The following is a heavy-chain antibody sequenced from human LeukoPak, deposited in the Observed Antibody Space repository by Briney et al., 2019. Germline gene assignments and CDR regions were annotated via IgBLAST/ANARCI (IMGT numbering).Heavy chain of an antibody. D-gene: IGHD5-12*01. CDR3: ARGLYGYEPYYYMDV. CDR1: GYTFTSYG. Sequence: EASVKVSCKASGYTFTSYGISWVRQAPGQGLEWMGWISAYNGNTNYAQKLQGRVTMTTDTSTSTAYMELRSLRSDDTAVYYCARGLYGYEPYYYMDVWGKGTTVTVSS. V-gene: IGHV1-18*01. CDR2: ISAYNGNT. J-gene: IGHJ6*03.